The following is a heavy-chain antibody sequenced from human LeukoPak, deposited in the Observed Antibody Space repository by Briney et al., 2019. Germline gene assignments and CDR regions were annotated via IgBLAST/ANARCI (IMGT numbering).Heavy chain of an antibody. J-gene: IGHJ4*02. Sequence: GGSLRLSCAASGFTFNNFGMHWVRQAPGKGLEWVAFIRYDGSNKYYADSVKGRFTISRDNSNNTLYLQMNSLRAEDTALYYCAKDRSLTLPTFERSGYYYYWGQGTLVTVSS. V-gene: IGHV3-30*02. CDR2: IRYDGSNK. CDR1: GFTFNNFG. D-gene: IGHD3-22*01. CDR3: AKDRSLTLPTFERSGYYYY.